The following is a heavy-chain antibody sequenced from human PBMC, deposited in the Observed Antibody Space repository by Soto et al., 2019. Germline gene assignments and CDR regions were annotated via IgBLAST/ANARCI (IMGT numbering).Heavy chain of an antibody. CDR3: AKDHATLWFGEYDP. D-gene: IGHD3-10*01. CDR2: ISGSGGST. CDR1: GFTFSTYT. V-gene: IGHV3-23*01. J-gene: IGHJ5*02. Sequence: GGSLRLSCAASGFTFSTYTMSWVRQAPGKGLEWVSAISGSGGSTYYADSVKGRFTISRDNSKNTLYLQMNSLRAEDTAVYYCAKDHATLWFGEYDPWGQGTLVTVSS.